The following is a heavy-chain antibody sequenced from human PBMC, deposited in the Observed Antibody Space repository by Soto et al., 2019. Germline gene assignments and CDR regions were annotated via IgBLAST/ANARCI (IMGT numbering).Heavy chain of an antibody. Sequence: APVKVSCKASGCTFTRYDINWVRQATGQGLEWMGWMNPNSGNTGYAQKFQGRVTMTRNTSISTAYMELSSLRSEDTAVYYCARGSVTGIDYWGQGTLVTVSS. V-gene: IGHV1-8*01. D-gene: IGHD4-17*01. CDR3: ARGSVTGIDY. J-gene: IGHJ4*02. CDR1: GCTFTRYD. CDR2: MNPNSGNT.